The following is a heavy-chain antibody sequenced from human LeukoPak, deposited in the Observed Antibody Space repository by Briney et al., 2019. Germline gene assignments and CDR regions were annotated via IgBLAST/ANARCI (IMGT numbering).Heavy chain of an antibody. CDR1: GGSISSYY. CDR3: ARHPVASNWFDP. CDR2: IYTSGST. V-gene: IGHV4-4*09. Sequence: SETLSLTCTVSGGSISSYYWSWIRQPPGKGLEWIGYIYTSGSTNYNPSLKSRVTISVDTSKNQFSLKLSSVTAADTAVYYCARHPVASNWFDPWGQGTLVTVSS. J-gene: IGHJ5*02.